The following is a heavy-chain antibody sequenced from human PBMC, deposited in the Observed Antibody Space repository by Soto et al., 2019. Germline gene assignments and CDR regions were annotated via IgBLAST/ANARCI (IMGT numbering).Heavy chain of an antibody. CDR1: GFTFSDSA. CDR2: IRGKPNTDAT. V-gene: IGHV3-73*01. J-gene: IGHJ6*03. Sequence: EVQLVESGGGLVQPGGSLKLSCAASGFTFSDSAMHGVRQASGKGLEGVGRIRGKPNTDATAYAASVKGRFTISRDDSKNTAYLQMNSLKTEDTAVYYCTRHVDCSGGSCYSGYYYYMDVWGKGTTVTVSS. D-gene: IGHD2-15*01. CDR3: TRHVDCSGGSCYSGYYYYMDV.